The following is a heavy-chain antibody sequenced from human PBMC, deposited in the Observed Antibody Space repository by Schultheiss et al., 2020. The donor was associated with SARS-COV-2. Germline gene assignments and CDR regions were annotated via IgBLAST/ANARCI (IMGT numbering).Heavy chain of an antibody. Sequence: ASVKVSCKASGYTFTSYGISWVRQAPGQGLEWMGWISAYNGNTNYAQKLQGRVTMTTDTSTSTAYMELRSLRSDDTAVYYCARGPVTTDIDYYYYGMDVWGKGTTVTVSS. CDR1: GYTFTSYG. D-gene: IGHD4-17*01. J-gene: IGHJ6*04. CDR3: ARGPVTTDIDYYYYGMDV. V-gene: IGHV1-18*01. CDR2: ISAYNGNT.